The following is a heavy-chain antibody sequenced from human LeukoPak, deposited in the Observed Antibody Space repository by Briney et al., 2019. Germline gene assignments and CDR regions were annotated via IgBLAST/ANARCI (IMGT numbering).Heavy chain of an antibody. Sequence: ASVKVSCKASGYTFTSYYMHWVRQAPGQGHEWMGIINPSGGSTSYAQKFQGRVTLARDTSTSTVYMELSSLRSEDTAVYYCARGGDYGGNPGYFQHWGQGTLVTVSS. D-gene: IGHD4-23*01. J-gene: IGHJ1*01. V-gene: IGHV1-46*01. CDR1: GYTFTSYY. CDR2: INPSGGST. CDR3: ARGGDYGGNPGYFQH.